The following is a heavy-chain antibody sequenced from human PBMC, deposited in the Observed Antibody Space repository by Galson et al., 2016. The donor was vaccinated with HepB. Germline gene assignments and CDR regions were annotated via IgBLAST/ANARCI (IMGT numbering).Heavy chain of an antibody. CDR3: ATHDRYCSGGSCYSEVYNWFDS. D-gene: IGHD2-15*01. CDR1: GFTFINYA. V-gene: IGHV3-23*01. CDR2: ISSFGSNT. Sequence: SLRLSCAASGFTFINYAMTWVRQAPGMGLEWVSTISSFGSNTYYADSVKGRFTISRDNSKNTLSLQMNSLRAEDTAVYYCATHDRYCSGGSCYSEVYNWFDSWGQGTLVTVSS. J-gene: IGHJ5*01.